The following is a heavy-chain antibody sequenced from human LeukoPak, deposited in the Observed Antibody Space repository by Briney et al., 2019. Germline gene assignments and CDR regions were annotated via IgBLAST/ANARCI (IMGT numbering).Heavy chain of an antibody. CDR3: AKDPWGSRNAGSDAFDI. D-gene: IGHD3-16*01. J-gene: IGHJ3*02. V-gene: IGHV3-23*01. CDR1: GFTFSSYA. CDR2: ISGSGGTT. Sequence: PGGSLRLSCAASGFTFSSYAMSWVRQAPGKGLEWVSAISGSGGTTYYADSVKGRFTIARDNSKNTLYVQMNSLRAEDTAVYYCAKDPWGSRNAGSDAFDIWGQGTMVTVSS.